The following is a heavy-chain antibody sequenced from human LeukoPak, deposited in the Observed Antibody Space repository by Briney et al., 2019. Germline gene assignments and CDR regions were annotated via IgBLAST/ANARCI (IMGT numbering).Heavy chain of an antibody. Sequence: PGGSLRLSCTVSGGIFRNFWMTWVRQAPGKGPEWLGRFKSNVYGGTPDYAAAVKGRFTISRDDSRNTLFLQMNSLKVENTAVYYVVTDPPMTGGRWFDPWGQGTLVTVSS. CDR2: FKSNVYGGTP. V-gene: IGHV3-15*01. CDR1: GGIFRNFW. CDR3: VTDPPMTGGRWFDP. D-gene: IGHD3-9*01. J-gene: IGHJ5*02.